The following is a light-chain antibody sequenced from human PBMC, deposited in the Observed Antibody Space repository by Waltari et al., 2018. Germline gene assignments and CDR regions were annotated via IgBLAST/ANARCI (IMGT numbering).Light chain of an antibody. Sequence: EIVLTQSPGTLSLSPGERVTLSCRASQSISSSFLAWYRQKPGQAPSLLIHGASSRATGIPDRFSGSGSGTDFTLTISRLEAEDFAVYYCQQYGSSPPFTFGQGTKLES. V-gene: IGKV3-20*01. CDR3: QQYGSSPPFT. CDR2: GAS. CDR1: QSISSSF. J-gene: IGKJ2*01.